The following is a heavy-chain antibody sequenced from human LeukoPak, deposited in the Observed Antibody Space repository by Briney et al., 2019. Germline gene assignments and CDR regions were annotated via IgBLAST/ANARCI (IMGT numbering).Heavy chain of an antibody. Sequence: ASVKVSCKASGYTFTRYYMHWVRQAPGQGLEWMGWISPNSGDKKYAQKFQGRVTMTRDTSISTAYMELSRPRSDDTAVYYCGRQDKNSAAIDYWGQGTLVTVSS. J-gene: IGHJ4*02. CDR3: GRQDKNSAAIDY. D-gene: IGHD2-21*01. CDR2: ISPNSGDK. V-gene: IGHV1-2*02. CDR1: GYTFTRYY.